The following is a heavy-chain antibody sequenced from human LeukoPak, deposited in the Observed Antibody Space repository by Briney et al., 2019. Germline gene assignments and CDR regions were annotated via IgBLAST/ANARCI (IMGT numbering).Heavy chain of an antibody. J-gene: IGHJ4*02. CDR2: IRGSGGTT. D-gene: IGHD1-14*01. V-gene: IGHV3-23*01. Sequence: GGSLRLSCAASGFTVSSNYMSWVRQAPGKGLEWVSGIRGSGGTTYYADSVKGRFTISRDNSKNTLFLRMNSLRAEDTAVYYCAKATGYLLWGQGTLVIVSS. CDR1: GFTVSSNY. CDR3: AKATGYLL.